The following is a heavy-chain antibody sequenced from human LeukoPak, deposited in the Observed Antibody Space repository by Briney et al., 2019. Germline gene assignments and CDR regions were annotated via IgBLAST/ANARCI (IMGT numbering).Heavy chain of an antibody. CDR2: INPDGSYT. J-gene: IGHJ4*02. Sequence: GGSLRLSCAASGFTLSNYWMSWVRQAPGKGLVWVSRINPDGSYTAYADSVKGRFTISRDNAQNSLYLQMNSLRAEDTAIYYCVRDRGTYRPIDYWGQGTLVTVSS. CDR3: VRDRGTYRPIDY. V-gene: IGHV3-74*01. CDR1: GFTLSNYW. D-gene: IGHD1-26*01.